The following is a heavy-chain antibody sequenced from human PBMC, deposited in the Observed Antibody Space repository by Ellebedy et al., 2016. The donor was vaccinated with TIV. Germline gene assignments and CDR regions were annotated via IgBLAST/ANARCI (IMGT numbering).Heavy chain of an antibody. Sequence: ASVKVSCKASGYTFTSYGISWVRQAPGQGLEWMGWISAYNGNTNYAQKLQGRVTMTTDTSTSTAYMELRSLRSDDTAVYYCARAPYCSSTSCYLPQYYHDGMDVWGQGTTVTVSS. CDR2: ISAYNGNT. J-gene: IGHJ6*02. CDR1: GYTFTSYG. CDR3: ARAPYCSSTSCYLPQYYHDGMDV. V-gene: IGHV1-18*01. D-gene: IGHD2-2*01.